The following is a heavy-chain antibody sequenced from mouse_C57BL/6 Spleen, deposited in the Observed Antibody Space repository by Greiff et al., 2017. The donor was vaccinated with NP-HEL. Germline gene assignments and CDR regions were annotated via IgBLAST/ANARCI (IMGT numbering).Heavy chain of an antibody. CDR1: GYTFTSYG. Sequence: VQLQQSGAELARPGASVKLSCKASGYTFTSYGISWVKQRTGQGLEWIGEIYPRSGNTYYNEKFKGKATLTADKSSSTAYMELRSLTSEDSAVYYCARSHYYGSNPYCFDYWGQGTTLTVSS. CDR3: ARSHYYGSNPYCFDY. J-gene: IGHJ2*01. D-gene: IGHD1-1*01. V-gene: IGHV1-81*01. CDR2: IYPRSGNT.